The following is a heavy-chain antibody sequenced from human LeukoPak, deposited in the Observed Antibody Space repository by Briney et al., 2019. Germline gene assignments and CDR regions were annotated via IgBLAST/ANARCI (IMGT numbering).Heavy chain of an antibody. Sequence: ASVKVSCKASGYTFTSYDINWVRQATGQGLEWMGWMNPNSGNTGYAQKFQGRVTMTRNTSISTAYMELSSLRSEDTAVYYCARGLSSYSNGWYGMIYYYYYGMDVWGQGTTVTVSS. CDR1: GYTFTSYD. J-gene: IGHJ6*02. CDR2: MNPNSGNT. CDR3: ARGLSSYSNGWYGMIYYYYYGMDV. D-gene: IGHD6-19*01. V-gene: IGHV1-8*01.